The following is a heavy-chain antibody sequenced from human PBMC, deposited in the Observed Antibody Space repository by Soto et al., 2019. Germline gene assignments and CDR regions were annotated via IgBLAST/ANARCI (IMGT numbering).Heavy chain of an antibody. J-gene: IGHJ3*02. Sequence: GASVKVSCKASGYTFTSYGISWVRQAPGQGLEWMGWISAYNGNTNYAQKLQGRVTMTTDTSTSTAYMELRSLRSDDTAVYYCARYVDSSVRGAFDIWGQGTTVTVSS. V-gene: IGHV1-18*01. CDR2: ISAYNGNT. CDR3: ARYVDSSVRGAFDI. D-gene: IGHD3-22*01. CDR1: GYTFTSYG.